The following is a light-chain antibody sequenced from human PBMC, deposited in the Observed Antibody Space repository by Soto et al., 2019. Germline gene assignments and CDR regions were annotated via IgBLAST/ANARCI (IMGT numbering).Light chain of an antibody. CDR1: QSIATY. CDR2: GAS. Sequence: DIQMTQSPSSLSASVGDRVTITCRASQSIATYLNWYQHKPGTAPKLLIYGASTLQSGVPSRFRGSGSGTEFTLTISSIPSADFAHYYCQQSHSTFLSFGGGTKVDIK. J-gene: IGKJ4*01. V-gene: IGKV1-39*01. CDR3: QQSHSTFLS.